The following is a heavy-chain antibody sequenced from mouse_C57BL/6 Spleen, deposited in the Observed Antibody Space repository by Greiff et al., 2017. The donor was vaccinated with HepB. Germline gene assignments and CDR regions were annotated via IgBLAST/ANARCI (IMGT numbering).Heavy chain of an antibody. CDR2: INPSTGGT. CDR3: ARPPYGSSPSWFAY. V-gene: IGHV1-42*01. CDR1: GYSFTGYY. Sequence: VQLQQSGPELVKPGASVKISCKASGYSFTGYYMNWVKQSPEKSLEWIGEINPSTGGTTYNQKFKAKATLTVDKSSSTAYMQLKSLTSEDSAVYYCARPPYGSSPSWFAYWGQGTLVTVSA. D-gene: IGHD1-1*01. J-gene: IGHJ3*01.